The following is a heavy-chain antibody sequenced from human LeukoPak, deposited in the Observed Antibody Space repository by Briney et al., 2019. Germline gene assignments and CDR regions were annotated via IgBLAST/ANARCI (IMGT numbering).Heavy chain of an antibody. CDR3: AKGGGTMIVVYYYYYMDV. CDR1: GFTFSSYG. V-gene: IGHV3-23*01. CDR2: ISGSGGST. J-gene: IGHJ6*03. D-gene: IGHD3-22*01. Sequence: GETLRLSCAASGFTFSSYGMSWVRQAPGKGLEWVSAISGSGGSTYYADSVKGRFTISRDNSKNTLYLQMNSPRAEDTAVYYCAKGGGTMIVVYYYYYMDVWGKGTTVTISS.